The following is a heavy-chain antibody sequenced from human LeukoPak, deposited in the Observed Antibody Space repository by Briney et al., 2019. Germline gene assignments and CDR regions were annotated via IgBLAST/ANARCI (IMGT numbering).Heavy chain of an antibody. D-gene: IGHD2-2*01. CDR2: IYPDDSDT. CDR1: GYSFATYW. Sequence: GESLKISCKVSGYSFATYWIGWARQMPGKGLEWMGIIYPDDSDTRYSPSFQGQVTISADKSISTAYLQWSSLKASDTAMYYCATPYPREYCSSTTCYFNYWGQGTLVTVSS. V-gene: IGHV5-51*01. CDR3: ATPYPREYCSSTTCYFNY. J-gene: IGHJ4*02.